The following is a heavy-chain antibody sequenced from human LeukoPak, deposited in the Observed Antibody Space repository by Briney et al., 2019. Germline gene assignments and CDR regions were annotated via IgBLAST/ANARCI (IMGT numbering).Heavy chain of an antibody. CDR1: GFTFSSYA. Sequence: GGSLRLSCAASGFTFSSYAMSWVRQAPGKGLEWVSAISGSGGSTYYADSVKGRFTISRDNSKNSLYLQMNSLRAEDTALYHCARALVRPPHAFDIWGQGTMVTVSS. V-gene: IGHV3-23*01. CDR2: ISGSGGST. J-gene: IGHJ3*02. CDR3: ARALVRPPHAFDI. D-gene: IGHD6-6*01.